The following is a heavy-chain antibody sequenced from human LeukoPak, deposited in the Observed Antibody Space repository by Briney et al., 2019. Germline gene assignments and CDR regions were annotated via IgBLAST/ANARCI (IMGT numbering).Heavy chain of an antibody. D-gene: IGHD3-3*01. CDR3: ARDDFWSDYGYYFDY. CDR2: IIPIFGTA. J-gene: IGHJ4*02. Sequence: SVTVSCKASGGTFSSYAISWVRQAPGQGLEWMGRIIPIFGTANYAQKFQGRVTITTDESTSTAYMELSSLRSEDTAVYYCARDDFWSDYGYYFDYWGQGTLVTVSS. CDR1: GGTFSSYA. V-gene: IGHV1-69*05.